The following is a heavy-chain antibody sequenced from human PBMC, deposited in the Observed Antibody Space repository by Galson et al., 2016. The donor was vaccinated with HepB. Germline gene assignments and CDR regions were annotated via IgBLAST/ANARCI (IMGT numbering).Heavy chain of an antibody. D-gene: IGHD3-10*01. Sequence: SLRLSCAASGFSFSSYAMSWVRQAPGKGLEWVSGFSSGDANIYYADSVKGRFTISRDNSKNTLYLQMNSLRAEDTAVYYCASAVLLWFGELYYFDYWGQGTLVTVSS. CDR3: ASAVLLWFGELYYFDY. J-gene: IGHJ4*02. V-gene: IGHV3-23*01. CDR1: GFSFSSYA. CDR2: FSSGDANI.